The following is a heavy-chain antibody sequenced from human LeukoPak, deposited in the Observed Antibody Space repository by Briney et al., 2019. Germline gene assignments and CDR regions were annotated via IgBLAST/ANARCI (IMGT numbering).Heavy chain of an antibody. CDR3: ARAYGRINLDY. J-gene: IGHJ4*02. CDR1: GYTFTRFY. D-gene: IGHD4-17*01. CDR2: INPSGGST. Sequence: GASVKVSCKASGYTFTRFYLYWLRQAPGQGLEWMGTINPSGGSTSYAQKFQGRVTMTRDTSTSTVYMELSSLRSEDTAVYYCARAYGRINLDYWGQGTLVTVSS. V-gene: IGHV1-46*01.